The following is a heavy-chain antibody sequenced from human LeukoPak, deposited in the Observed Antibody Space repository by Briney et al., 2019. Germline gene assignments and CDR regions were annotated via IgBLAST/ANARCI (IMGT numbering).Heavy chain of an antibody. CDR3: ARDPHSSSWYRYYGMDV. CDR1: GYTFTSYG. D-gene: IGHD6-13*01. Sequence: GPSVKVSCKASGYTFTSYGISWVRQAPGQGLEWMGWISAYNGNTNYAQKLQGRVTMTTDTSTSTAYMELRSLRSDDTAVYYCARDPHSSSWYRYYGMDVWGQGTTVTVSS. CDR2: ISAYNGNT. J-gene: IGHJ6*02. V-gene: IGHV1-18*01.